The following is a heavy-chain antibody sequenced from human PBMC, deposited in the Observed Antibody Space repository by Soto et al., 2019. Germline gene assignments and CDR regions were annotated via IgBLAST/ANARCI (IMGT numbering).Heavy chain of an antibody. CDR2: IYWVDVK. V-gene: IGHV2-5*02. J-gene: IGHJ3*02. Sequence: QITLKESGPTLVKPTQTLTLTCTFSGFSLSTSGVGVGWIRQPPGRALEWFALIYWVDVKRYSPSLKRRLTITKDTSKNQVVLTMTNMDPVDTATYDCALPMVTIGWYDAFDIWGQGTMVTVSS. CDR1: GFSLSTSGVG. D-gene: IGHD5-18*01. CDR3: ALPMVTIGWYDAFDI.